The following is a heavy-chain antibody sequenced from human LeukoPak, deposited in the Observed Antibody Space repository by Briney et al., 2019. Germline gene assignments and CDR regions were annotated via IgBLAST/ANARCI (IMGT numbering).Heavy chain of an antibody. V-gene: IGHV3-30*02. Sequence: GGFLRLSCAASGFTFSSYGMHWVRQAPGKGLEWVAFIGYDGSNKYYADSVKGRFTISRDNSKNTLYLQMNSLRAEDTAVYYCAKDFTADATYYYGSGSWDYWGQGILVTVSS. D-gene: IGHD3-10*01. J-gene: IGHJ4*02. CDR1: GFTFSSYG. CDR2: IGYDGSNK. CDR3: AKDFTADATYYYGSGSWDY.